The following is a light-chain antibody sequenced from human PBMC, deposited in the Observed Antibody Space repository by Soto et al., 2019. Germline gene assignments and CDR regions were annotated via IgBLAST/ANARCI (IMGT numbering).Light chain of an antibody. CDR2: GTS. J-gene: IGKJ1*01. CDR3: QQYVSWT. Sequence: EIVLTQSPGTLSVSPGERATLSCRASQTISSNYLAWYQQKPGQAPSLLIYGTSSRAAGIQDSFSGSGSGTGFTLTISRLEPGDSGIYYCQQYVSWTFGQGTKVEIK. V-gene: IGKV3-20*01. CDR1: QTISSNY.